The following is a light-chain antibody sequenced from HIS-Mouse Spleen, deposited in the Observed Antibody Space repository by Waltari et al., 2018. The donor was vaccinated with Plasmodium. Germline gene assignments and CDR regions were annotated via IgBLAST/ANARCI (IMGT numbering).Light chain of an antibody. J-gene: IGLJ2*01. Sequence: QSALPQPRSVSGSPGQSVTISCPGTSSHVGGYNFFFWYQQPPGKAPKLMIYDVSKRPSGVPDRVSGSKSGNTASLTISGLQAEDEADYYCCSYAGSYTLVFGGGTKLTVL. CDR1: SSHVGGYNF. V-gene: IGLV2-11*01. CDR3: CSYAGSYTLV. CDR2: DVS.